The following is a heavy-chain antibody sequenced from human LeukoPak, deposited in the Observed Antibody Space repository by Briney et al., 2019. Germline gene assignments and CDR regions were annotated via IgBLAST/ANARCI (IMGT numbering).Heavy chain of an antibody. J-gene: IGHJ4*02. CDR2: ISTATGNP. V-gene: IGHV7-4-1*02. Sequence: ASVKVSCKASGYTFTSYGISWVRQAPGQGLEWMGWISTATGNPTYAQGVTGRFVFSLDTSVNTAYLQISSLKAEDTAVYYCARDRGEYTSGWYTSDFFDHWGQGALVTVSS. CDR3: ARDRGEYTSGWYTSDFFDH. CDR1: GYTFTSYG. D-gene: IGHD6-19*01.